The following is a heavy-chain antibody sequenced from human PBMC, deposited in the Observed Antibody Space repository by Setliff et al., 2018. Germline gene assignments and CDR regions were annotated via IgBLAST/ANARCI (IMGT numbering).Heavy chain of an antibody. CDR2: ISPYNGNT. Sequence: ASVKVSCKTAGYALNSYGLTWVRQAPGQGLEWMGWISPYNGNTFYAPKLQGRVFMTTDTSTDTAYMELRSLTSDDTAIYFCSRLVRYCTTTTCQTLSGGEHWGQGTLVTVSS. CDR1: GYALNSYG. D-gene: IGHD2-8*01. V-gene: IGHV1-18*01. J-gene: IGHJ4*02. CDR3: SRLVRYCTTTTCQTLSGGEH.